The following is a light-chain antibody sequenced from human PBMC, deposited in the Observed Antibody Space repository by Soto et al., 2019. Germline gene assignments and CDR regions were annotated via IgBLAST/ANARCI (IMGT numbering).Light chain of an antibody. J-gene: IGKJ1*01. CDR3: QQSYITPWT. CDR2: AAS. Sequence: DIQMTPSPSSLSASVGDRVTITCRASQSITNYLNWYQQKPGKAPNLLIYAASSLQSGVPSRFSGSGSGTDFTLTISSLQPEDFATYYCQQSYITPWTFGQGTKVDIK. CDR1: QSITNY. V-gene: IGKV1-39*01.